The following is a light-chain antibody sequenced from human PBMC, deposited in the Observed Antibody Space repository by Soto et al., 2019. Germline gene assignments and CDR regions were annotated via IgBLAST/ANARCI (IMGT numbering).Light chain of an antibody. CDR2: APS. CDR1: QGISTY. J-gene: IGKJ4*01. Sequence: DIQMTQSPSSLSASVGGRVTITCRASQGISTYLAWYQQKPGKVRKLLIYAPSTLQSGVPSRFSGSGSGTEFTLTISSLQPEDVATYYCQKYNSAPLTFGGGTKVEIK. V-gene: IGKV1-27*01. CDR3: QKYNSAPLT.